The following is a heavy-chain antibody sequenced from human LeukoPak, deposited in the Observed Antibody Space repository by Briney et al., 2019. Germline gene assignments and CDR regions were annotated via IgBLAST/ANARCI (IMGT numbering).Heavy chain of an antibody. D-gene: IGHD3-10*01. V-gene: IGHV3-23*01. Sequence: GGSLRLSCAASGFTFSSYAMSWVRQAPGKGLEWVSGISGSGGSTYHADSVKGRFTISRDNSKNTLHLQMNSLRAEDTAVYYCVGRGSYSSRPSDYWGQGTLVTVSS. J-gene: IGHJ4*02. CDR2: ISGSGGST. CDR1: GFTFSSYA. CDR3: VGRGSYSSRPSDY.